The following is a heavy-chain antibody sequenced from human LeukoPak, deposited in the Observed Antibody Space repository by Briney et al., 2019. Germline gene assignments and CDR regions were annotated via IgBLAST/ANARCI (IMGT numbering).Heavy chain of an antibody. CDR1: GFTFSNAW. D-gene: IGHD6-13*01. J-gene: IGHJ4*02. V-gene: IGHV4-59*01. Sequence: GSLRLSCAASGFTFSNAWRSWIRQPPGKGLEWIGYIYYSGSTNYNPSLKSRVTISVDTSKNQFSLKLSSVTAADTAVYYCARINSSWEFDYWGQGTLVTVSS. CDR2: IYYSGST. CDR3: ARINSSWEFDY.